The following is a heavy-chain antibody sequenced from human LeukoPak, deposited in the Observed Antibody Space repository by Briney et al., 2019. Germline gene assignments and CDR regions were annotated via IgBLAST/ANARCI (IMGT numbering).Heavy chain of an antibody. J-gene: IGHJ3*02. Sequence: ASVKVSCKASGYPFTKYYIHWVRRAPGRGLEWMAIINPTGGSTSYAQKFQGRVTMTRDTSTSTVYMDLSSLRSEDTAVYYCARGIAVAGTPDAFDIWGQGTLVTVAS. V-gene: IGHV1-46*01. CDR3: ARGIAVAGTPDAFDI. CDR1: GYPFTKYY. CDR2: INPTGGST. D-gene: IGHD6-19*01.